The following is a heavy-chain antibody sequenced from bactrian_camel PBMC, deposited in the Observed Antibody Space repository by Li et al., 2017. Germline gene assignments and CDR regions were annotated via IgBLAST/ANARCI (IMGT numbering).Heavy chain of an antibody. J-gene: IGHJ4*01. V-gene: IGHV3S54*01. D-gene: IGHD6*01. Sequence: QVQLVESGGGSVQARGSLRVSCGASEYTESINCMGWYRQSPGKEREGVAAIYLGGGVPYYTDSVKGRFTIARDSAKNTVYLQMNNLQPEDTATYYSAEGRGSRGEHCYSLNYWGQGTQVTVS. CDR2: IYLGGGVP. CDR3: AEGRGSRGEHCYSLNY. CDR1: EYTESINC.